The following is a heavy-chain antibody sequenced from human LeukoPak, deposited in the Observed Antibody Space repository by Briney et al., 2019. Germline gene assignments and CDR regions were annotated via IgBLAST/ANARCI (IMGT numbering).Heavy chain of an antibody. J-gene: IGHJ4*02. V-gene: IGHV3-30-3*01. CDR2: ISYDGSNK. Sequence: GGSLRLSCAASGFTFSSYWMHWVRQAPGKGLEWVAVISYDGSNKYYADSVKGRFTISRDSSKNTLYLQMNSLRAEDTAVYYCARESNYYDSSGYYPYYFDYWGQGTLVTVSS. D-gene: IGHD3-22*01. CDR3: ARESNYYDSSGYYPYYFDY. CDR1: GFTFSSYW.